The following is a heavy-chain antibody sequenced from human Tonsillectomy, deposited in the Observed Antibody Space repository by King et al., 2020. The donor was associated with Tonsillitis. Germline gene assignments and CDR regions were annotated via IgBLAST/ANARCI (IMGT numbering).Heavy chain of an antibody. V-gene: IGHV1-69*09. CDR1: GGNFDSYA. CDR2: IIPILGIT. D-gene: IGHD2-21*02. J-gene: IGHJ4*01. Sequence: QLVQSGAEVRKPGSSVKVSCEASGGNFDSYAINWVRQAPGQRLEWMGRIIPILGITNFAQTFQDRVTITADRSTSTAYMELSSLRTDDTAVYFCAKADTTANQLIALWGHGTLVTVSS. CDR3: AKADTTANQLIAL.